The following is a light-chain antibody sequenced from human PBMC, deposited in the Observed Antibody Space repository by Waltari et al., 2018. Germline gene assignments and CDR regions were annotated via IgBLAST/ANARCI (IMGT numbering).Light chain of an antibody. CDR3: QVWDNNIVV. CDR1: HLGDKY. V-gene: IGLV3-1*01. J-gene: IGLJ2*01. Sequence: SYELTQAPSVSVSPGQRASVACSGAHLGDKYVCWYQQKPGQSPVLVIYQNFKRPSGIPERFSGATSGNKATLTISGTQAMDEADYYCQVWDNNIVVFGGGTKLTVL. CDR2: QNF.